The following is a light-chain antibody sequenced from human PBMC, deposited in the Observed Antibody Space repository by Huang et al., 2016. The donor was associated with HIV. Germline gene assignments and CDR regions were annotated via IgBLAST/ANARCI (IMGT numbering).Light chain of an antibody. V-gene: IGKV1-39*01. CDR2: TAS. CDR1: QSVTMF. CDR3: QQSYTVPYT. Sequence: DIQMTQSPSSLSASIGNRVTITCRASQSVTMFLNWYQQKPGKAPKLLIYTASDLQSGVPSRFSGSGSGTEFTLTINSLQPEDFATYYCQQSYTVPYTFGQGTKLEIK. J-gene: IGKJ2*01.